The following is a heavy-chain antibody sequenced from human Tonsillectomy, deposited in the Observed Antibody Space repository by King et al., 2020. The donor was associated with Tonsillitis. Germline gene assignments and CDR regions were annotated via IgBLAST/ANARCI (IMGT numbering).Heavy chain of an antibody. CDR3: TREDRPYYYDSSGYYSDAFDI. CDR1: GFTFGDYA. V-gene: IGHV3-49*03. J-gene: IGHJ3*02. CDR2: IRSKAYGGTT. D-gene: IGHD3-22*01. Sequence: VQLVESGGGLVQPGRSLRLSCTASGFTFGDYAMSWFRQAPGKGLEWVGFIRSKAYGGTTEYAASVKGRFTISRDDSKSIAYLQMNSLKTEDTAVYYCTREDRPYYYDSSGYYSDAFDIWGQGTMVTVSS.